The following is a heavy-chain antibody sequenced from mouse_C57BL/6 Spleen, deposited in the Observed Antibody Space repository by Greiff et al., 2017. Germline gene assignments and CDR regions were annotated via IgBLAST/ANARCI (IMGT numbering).Heavy chain of an antibody. V-gene: IGHV1-64*01. D-gene: IGHD1-1*01. Sequence: QVQLKESGAELVKPGASVKLSCKASGYTFTRYWMHWVKQRPGQGLEWIGMIHPNSGSTNYNEKFKSKATLTVDKSSSTAYMQLSSLTSEDSAVYYCAYGSSYFDYWGQGTTLTVSS. J-gene: IGHJ2*01. CDR2: IHPNSGST. CDR3: AYGSSYFDY. CDR1: GYTFTRYW.